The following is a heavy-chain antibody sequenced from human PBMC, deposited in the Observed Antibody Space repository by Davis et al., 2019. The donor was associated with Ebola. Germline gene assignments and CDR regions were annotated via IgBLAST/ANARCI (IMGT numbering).Heavy chain of an antibody. CDR1: GYTFTSYY. CDR3: ARGYYDFWTLVGMDV. J-gene: IGHJ6*02. Sequence: AASVKVSCKASGYTFTSYYMHWVRQAPGQGLEWMGIINPSGGSTSYAQKFQGRVTMTRDTSTSTVYMELSSLRSEDMAVYYCARGYYDFWTLVGMDVWGQGTTVTVSS. CDR2: INPSGGST. D-gene: IGHD3-3*01. V-gene: IGHV1-46*01.